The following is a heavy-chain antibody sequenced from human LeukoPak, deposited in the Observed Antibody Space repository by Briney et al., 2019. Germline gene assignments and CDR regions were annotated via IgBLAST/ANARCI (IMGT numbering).Heavy chain of an antibody. D-gene: IGHD3-10*01. CDR2: INHSGST. J-gene: IGHJ4*02. V-gene: IGHV4-34*01. CDR3: ARSRPFYYYGSGSSYYFDY. CDR1: GGSFSGYY. Sequence: SETLSLTCAVYGGSFSGYYWSWIRQPPGKGLEWIGEINHSGSTNYNPSLKSRVTISVDTSKNQFSLKLSSVTAADTAVYYCARSRPFYYYGSGSSYYFDYWGQGTLVTVSS.